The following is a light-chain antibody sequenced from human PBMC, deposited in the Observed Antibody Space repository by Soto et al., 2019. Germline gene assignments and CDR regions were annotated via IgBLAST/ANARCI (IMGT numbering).Light chain of an antibody. V-gene: IGKV1-27*01. CDR1: QGIINY. CDR2: AAS. Sequence: DIQMTQSPSSLSASVGDRVTITCRASQGIINYLAWYQQKPGTVPKLLISAASTLQTGVPSRFSGGGSGTDFTLIISSLQPEDVATYYCQKYNSAPWTFGQGTKVDIK. CDR3: QKYNSAPWT. J-gene: IGKJ1*01.